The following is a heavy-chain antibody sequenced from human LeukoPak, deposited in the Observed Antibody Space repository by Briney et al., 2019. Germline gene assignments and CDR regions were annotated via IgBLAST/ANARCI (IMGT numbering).Heavy chain of an antibody. J-gene: IGHJ3*02. CDR3: ARQGSDGMATIYDAFDI. Sequence: GESLKISCKGSGYSFASYWIVWVRQMPGEGLEWMGIIYPGDSDTRYSPSFQGQVTISADKSISTAYLQWSSLKASDTAMYYCARQGSDGMATIYDAFDIWGQGTMVTVSS. CDR2: IYPGDSDT. V-gene: IGHV5-51*01. CDR1: GYSFASYW. D-gene: IGHD5-24*01.